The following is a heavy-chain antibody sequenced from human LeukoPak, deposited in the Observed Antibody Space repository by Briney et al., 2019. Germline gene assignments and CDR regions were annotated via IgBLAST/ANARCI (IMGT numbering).Heavy chain of an antibody. D-gene: IGHD4-11*01. Sequence: SETLSLTCTVSGGSISSGGYYWSWFRQHPGKGLEWIGYIYYSGSTYYNPSLKSRVTISVDTSKNQFSLKLSSVTAADTAVYYCAREGTTGNNWFDPWGQGTLVTVSS. V-gene: IGHV4-31*03. J-gene: IGHJ5*02. CDR3: AREGTTGNNWFDP. CDR2: IYYSGST. CDR1: GGSISSGGYY.